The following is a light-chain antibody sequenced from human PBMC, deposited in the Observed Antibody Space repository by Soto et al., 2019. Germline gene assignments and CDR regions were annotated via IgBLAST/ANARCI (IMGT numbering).Light chain of an antibody. CDR3: QQYDNSAPLS. V-gene: IGKV3D-20*01. Sequence: EIVLTQSPATLSLSPGDRAPLSCGASQSARSSSVAWYSQKAGLSPRLLIYDGSSRASAIPDRFSGSGSGTDFTLTIGSLEPEDVAVYYGQQYDNSAPLSFGGRTKVEMK. CDR2: DGS. J-gene: IGKJ4*01. CDR1: QSARSSS.